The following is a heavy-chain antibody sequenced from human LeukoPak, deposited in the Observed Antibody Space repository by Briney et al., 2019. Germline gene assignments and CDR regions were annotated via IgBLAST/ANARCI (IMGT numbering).Heavy chain of an antibody. J-gene: IGHJ4*02. D-gene: IGHD6-13*01. CDR2: ISYDGSNK. CDR3: ARDQTAIAAAGCFDY. CDR1: GFTFSSYA. Sequence: PGGSLRLSCAASGFTFSSYAMHWVRQAPGKGLEWVAVISYDGSNKYYADPVKGRFTISRDNSKNTLYLQMNSLRAEDTAVYYCARDQTAIAAAGCFDYWGQGTLVTVSS. V-gene: IGHV3-30-3*01.